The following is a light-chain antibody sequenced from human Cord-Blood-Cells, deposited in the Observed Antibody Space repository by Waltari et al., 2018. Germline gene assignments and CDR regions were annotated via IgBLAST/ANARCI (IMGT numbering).Light chain of an antibody. CDR1: QGLSSA. CDR2: DAS. CDR3: QQVNSYPLT. J-gene: IGKJ5*01. Sequence: AIHLTQSPSSLSASVGVRVTLTCRASQGLSSAFAWYQQKPGKAPKLLIYDASGLERGGPSRFSGSGSGTDFTLTISSLQPEDFATYYGQQVNSYPLTFCQGTRLEIK. V-gene: IGKV1-13*02.